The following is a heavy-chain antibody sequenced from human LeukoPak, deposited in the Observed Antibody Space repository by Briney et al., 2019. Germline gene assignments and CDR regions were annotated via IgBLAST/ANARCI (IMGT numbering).Heavy chain of an antibody. CDR3: AKDLDYYDSSGYYLGY. CDR1: GFTFSSYA. D-gene: IGHD3-22*01. V-gene: IGHV3-23*01. J-gene: IGHJ4*02. Sequence: GGSLRLSCAASGFTFSSYAMSWVRQAPGKGLEWVSAISGSGGSTYYADSVKGRFTISRDNSKNTLYLQMNSLRAEDTAVYYCAKDLDYYDSSGYYLGYWGQGTLVTVSS. CDR2: ISGSGGST.